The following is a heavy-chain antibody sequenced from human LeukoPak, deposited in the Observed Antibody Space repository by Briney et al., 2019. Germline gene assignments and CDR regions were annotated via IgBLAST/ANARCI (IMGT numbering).Heavy chain of an antibody. D-gene: IGHD4-23*01. CDR2: VRNDGSDT. V-gene: IGHV3-30*02. CDR3: ARDRGKDYFGD. CDR1: GLTFTNHG. J-gene: IGHJ4*02. Sequence: GGSLRLSCVTSGLTFTNHGFHWLRQAADKGLEWVAFVRNDGSDTYHSNSVKGRFSISRDDSKNTVYLQMNSLRAEDTALYYCARDRGKDYFGDWGQGTQVTVSS.